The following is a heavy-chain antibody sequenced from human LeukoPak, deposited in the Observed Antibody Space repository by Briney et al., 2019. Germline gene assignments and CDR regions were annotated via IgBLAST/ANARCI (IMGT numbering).Heavy chain of an antibody. CDR3: TRLRGESPRSFDP. Sequence: GGCRTLSCLPSGFIFSSDWLHWVRPSAEDWLGWVSRINSDGSSTSYADSVKGRFTISRDNAENKVYLQMNSLGAEDTAVYYCTRLRGESPRSFDPWGQGTLVTVSS. V-gene: IGHV3-74*01. D-gene: IGHD3-10*01. CDR1: GFIFSSDW. J-gene: IGHJ5*02. CDR2: INSDGSST.